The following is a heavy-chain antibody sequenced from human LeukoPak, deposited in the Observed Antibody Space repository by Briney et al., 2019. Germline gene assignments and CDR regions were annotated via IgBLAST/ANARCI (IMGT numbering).Heavy chain of an antibody. V-gene: IGHV3-23*01. Sequence: GGSLRLSRAASGFTFSSYAMSWVRQAPGKGLEWVSAISGSGGSTYYADSVKGRFTISRDNSKNTLYLQMNSLRAEDTAVYYCAKDLYPYDSSGHEDYWGQGTLVTVSS. J-gene: IGHJ4*02. CDR3: AKDLYPYDSSGHEDY. D-gene: IGHD3-22*01. CDR1: GFTFSSYA. CDR2: ISGSGGST.